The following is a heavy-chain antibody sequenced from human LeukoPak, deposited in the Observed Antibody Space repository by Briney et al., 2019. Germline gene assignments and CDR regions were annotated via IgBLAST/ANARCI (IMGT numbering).Heavy chain of an antibody. D-gene: IGHD6-19*01. Sequence: PGGSLRLSCAASGFTFSSYGMHWVRQAPGKGLEWVAVISYDGSNKHYADSVKGRFTISRDNSKNTLYLQMNSLRAEDTAVYYCAKDRYSSGWYYFDYWGQGTLVTVSS. CDR3: AKDRYSSGWYYFDY. CDR2: ISYDGSNK. CDR1: GFTFSSYG. V-gene: IGHV3-30*18. J-gene: IGHJ4*02.